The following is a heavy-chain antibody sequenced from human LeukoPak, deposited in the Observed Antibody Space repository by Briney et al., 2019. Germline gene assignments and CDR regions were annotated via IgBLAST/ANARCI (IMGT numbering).Heavy chain of an antibody. V-gene: IGHV1-18*01. CDR1: GYTFTSYG. CDR3: ARGRGVVPAAIRVWFDP. D-gene: IGHD2-2*01. CDR2: ISAYNGNT. Sequence: GASVTVSCKASGYTFTSYGISWVRQAPGQGLEWMGWISAYNGNTNYAQKLQGRVTMTTDTSTSTAYMELRSLRSDDTAVYYCARGRGVVPAAIRVWFDPWGQGTLVTVSS. J-gene: IGHJ5*02.